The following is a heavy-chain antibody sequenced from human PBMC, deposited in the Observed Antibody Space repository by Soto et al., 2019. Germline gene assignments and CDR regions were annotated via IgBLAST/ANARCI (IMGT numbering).Heavy chain of an antibody. CDR3: ARRRCTTTTCFDP. CDR2: ISYSGSA. Sequence: SETLSLTCSVSGGSINSGNYYWSWIRQHPGKGLEWIGYISYSGSAHYNPSLRSRVFISVDTSRNQFSLKLSSVTAADTAVYYCARRRCTTTTCFDPWGQGALVTVSS. D-gene: IGHD2-2*01. CDR1: GGSINSGNYY. J-gene: IGHJ5*02. V-gene: IGHV4-31*03.